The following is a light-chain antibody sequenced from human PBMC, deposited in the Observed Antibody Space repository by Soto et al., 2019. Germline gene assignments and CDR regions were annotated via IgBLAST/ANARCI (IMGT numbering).Light chain of an antibody. CDR3: QQYNSYSWT. CDR1: QSVRSN. CDR2: EAS. V-gene: IGKV3-15*01. Sequence: EIVITQSPATLAAPPGERFNISCRASQSVRSNLAWYQQKPGQAPRLLIYEASTRATGVPARFSGSGSGTEFTLTISSLQPDDFATYYCQQYNSYSWTFGQGTKVDIK. J-gene: IGKJ1*01.